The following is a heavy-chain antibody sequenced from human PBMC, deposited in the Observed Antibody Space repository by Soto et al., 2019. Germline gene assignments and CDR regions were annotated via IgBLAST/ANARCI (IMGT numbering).Heavy chain of an antibody. CDR2: TYYRSRWYN. V-gene: IGHV6-1*01. D-gene: IGHD3-10*02. J-gene: IGHJ4*02. Sequence: SQTLSLTCAISGDSVSGNSAAWNWIRQSPSRGLEWLGRTYYRSRWYNDYAVSVKSRITVTPDTSKNQFSLHLNSVTPEDTAVYYCAIECPSYVSRVGYLEDWGQGALVTVAS. CDR3: AIECPSYVSRVGYLED. CDR1: GDSVSGNSAA.